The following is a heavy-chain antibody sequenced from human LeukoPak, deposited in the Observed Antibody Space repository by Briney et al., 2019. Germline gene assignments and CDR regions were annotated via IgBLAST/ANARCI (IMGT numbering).Heavy chain of an antibody. D-gene: IGHD1-26*01. CDR1: GFTVSSNY. J-gene: IGHJ3*02. CDR2: IYSGGST. Sequence: GGSLRLSCAASGFTVSSNYMSWVRQGPGKGLEWVSVIYSGGSTYYADSVKGRFTISRDNSKNTLYLQMNSLRAEDTAVYYCARGRKSSDAFDIWGQGTMVTVSS. V-gene: IGHV3-53*01. CDR3: ARGRKSSDAFDI.